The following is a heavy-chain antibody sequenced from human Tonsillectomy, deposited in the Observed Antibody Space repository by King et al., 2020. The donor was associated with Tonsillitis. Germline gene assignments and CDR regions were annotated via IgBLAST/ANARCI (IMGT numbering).Heavy chain of an antibody. J-gene: IGHJ4*02. D-gene: IGHD2-2*01. CDR1: GFTFDDYA. CDR2: ISWNSGRI. CDR3: AKGAGYQLVSMVDY. Sequence: VQLVESGGGLVQPGRSLRLSCAASGFTFDDYAMHWVRQAPVKALEWVSVISWNSGRIGYSDSVKGRFTISRDNAKNSLYLQMNSLRAEDTALYYCAKGAGYQLVSMVDYWGQGTLVTVSS. V-gene: IGHV3-9*01.